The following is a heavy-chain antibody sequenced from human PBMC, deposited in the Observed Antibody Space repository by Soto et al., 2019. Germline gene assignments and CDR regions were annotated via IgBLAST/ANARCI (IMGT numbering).Heavy chain of an antibody. CDR2: MYYGGTT. Sequence: EMQLVETGGGLIQPGGSLRLSCAASGFTASSDHMSWVRQAPGKGLEWISVMYYGGTTYYADSVQGRFTISRDSSTNTLYLQMTDLRADDTPVYYCAREAAGFDLWGQGTMVTVSS. V-gene: IGHV3-53*05. D-gene: IGHD6-13*01. CDR3: AREAAGFDL. CDR1: GFTASSDH. J-gene: IGHJ3*01.